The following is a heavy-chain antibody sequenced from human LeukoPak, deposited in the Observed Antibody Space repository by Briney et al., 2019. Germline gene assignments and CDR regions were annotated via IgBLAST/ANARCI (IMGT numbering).Heavy chain of an antibody. D-gene: IGHD5-18*01. CDR3: ARDRGYSYAKKSSEYYYMDV. Sequence: SVKVSCKASRGTFSNYAISWVRQAPGQGLEWMGGIIPIFGTANYAQKLQGRVTITADESTSTVYMELSSLRSEDTAVYYCARDRGYSYAKKSSEYYYMDVWGKGTTVTISS. V-gene: IGHV1-69*13. CDR1: RGTFSNYA. CDR2: IIPIFGTA. J-gene: IGHJ6*03.